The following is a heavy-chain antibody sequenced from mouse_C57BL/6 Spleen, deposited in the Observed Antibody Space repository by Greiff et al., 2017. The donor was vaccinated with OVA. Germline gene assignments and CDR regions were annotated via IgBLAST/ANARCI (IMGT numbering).Heavy chain of an antibody. J-gene: IGHJ4*01. V-gene: IGHV2-5*01. CDR2: IWRGGST. Sequence: VKVVESGPGLVQPSQSLSITCTVSGFSLTSYGVHWVRQSPGKGLEWLGVIWRGGSTDYNAAFMSRLSITKDNSKSQVFFKMNSLQADDTAIYYCAEMGDYYAMDYWGQGTSVTVSS. CDR3: AEMGDYYAMDY. CDR1: GFSLTSYG.